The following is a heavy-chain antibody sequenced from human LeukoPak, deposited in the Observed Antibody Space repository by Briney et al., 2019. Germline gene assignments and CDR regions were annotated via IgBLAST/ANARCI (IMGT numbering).Heavy chain of an antibody. CDR1: GGSISSAGYY. V-gene: IGHV4-61*02. CDR3: ARHGARWLQSAH. D-gene: IGHD5-24*01. CDR2: IYTTGST. Sequence: SETLSLTCTVSGGSISSAGYYWSWIRQPAGKGLEWIGRIYTTGSTNYNPSLKSRVTISVDTSKNQFSLKLNSVTAADTAVYYCARHGARWLQSAHWGQGTLVTVSS. J-gene: IGHJ1*01.